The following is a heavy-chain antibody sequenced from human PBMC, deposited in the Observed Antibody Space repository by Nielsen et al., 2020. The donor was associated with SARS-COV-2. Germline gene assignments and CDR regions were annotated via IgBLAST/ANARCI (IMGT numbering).Heavy chain of an antibody. CDR3: AREMVRGRNYGMDV. D-gene: IGHD3-10*01. CDR2: IYYSGST. V-gene: IGHV4-31*11. J-gene: IGHJ6*02. Sequence: SETLSLTCAVYGGSFSGYYWSWIRQHPGKGLEWIGYIYYSGSTYYNPSLKSRVTISVDTSKNQFSLKLSSVTAADTAVYYCAREMVRGRNYGMDVWGQGTTVTVSS. CDR1: GGSFSGYY.